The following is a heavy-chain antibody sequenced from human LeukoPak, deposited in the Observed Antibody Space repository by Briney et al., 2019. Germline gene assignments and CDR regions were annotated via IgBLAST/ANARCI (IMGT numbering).Heavy chain of an antibody. CDR1: GGSISSGSYY. D-gene: IGHD3-22*01. CDR3: ARAGYYDSSGYYHSGAFDI. CDR2: IYTSGST. V-gene: IGHV4-61*02. J-gene: IGHJ3*02. Sequence: SETLSLTCTVSGGSISSGSYYWSWIRQPAGKGLEWIGRIYTSGSTNYNPSLKSRVTISVDTSKNQFSLKLSSVTAADTAVYYCARAGYYDSSGYYHSGAFDIWGQGTMVTVSS.